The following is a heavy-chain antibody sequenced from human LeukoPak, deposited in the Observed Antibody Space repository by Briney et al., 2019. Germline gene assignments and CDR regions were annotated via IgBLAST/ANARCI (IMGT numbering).Heavy chain of an antibody. Sequence: GASVKVSCKASGGTFSSYAISWVRQAPGQGLEWMGGIIPIFGTANYAQKFQGRVTITADKSTSTAYMEPSSLRSEDTAVYYCARVNSGGLNYYFDYWGQGTLVTVSS. CDR3: ARVNSGGLNYYFDY. V-gene: IGHV1-69*06. J-gene: IGHJ4*02. CDR2: IIPIFGTA. D-gene: IGHD3-10*01. CDR1: GGTFSSYA.